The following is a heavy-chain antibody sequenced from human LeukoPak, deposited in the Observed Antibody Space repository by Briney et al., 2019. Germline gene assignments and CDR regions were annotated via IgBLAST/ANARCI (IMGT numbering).Heavy chain of an antibody. CDR2: MNPNSGNT. V-gene: IGHV1-8*01. CDR3: ARGYKFLTIFGVVTRPSLDY. D-gene: IGHD3-3*01. J-gene: IGHJ4*02. CDR1: GYTFTSYD. Sequence: ASVKVSCKASGYTFTSYDINWVRQATGQGLEWMGWMNPNSGNTGYAQKFQGRVTMTRNTSISTAYMELSSLRSEDTAVYYCARGYKFLTIFGVVTRPSLDYWGQGTLVTVSS.